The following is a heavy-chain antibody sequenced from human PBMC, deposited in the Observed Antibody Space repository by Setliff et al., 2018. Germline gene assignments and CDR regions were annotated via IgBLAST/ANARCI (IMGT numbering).Heavy chain of an antibody. V-gene: IGHV4-39*07. CDR1: GGSINSGVYY. D-gene: IGHD3-16*02. CDR3: ARLESLGDLSLYGLWFDP. Sequence: KASETLSLTCTVSGGSINSGVYYWGWIRQPPGKGLEWIGRIYHGGDTYYNASLKSRLTISVDTSKNQFSLKLRSVTAADTAVYYCARLESLGDLSLYGLWFDPWGQGTLVTVSS. CDR2: IYHGGDT. J-gene: IGHJ5*02.